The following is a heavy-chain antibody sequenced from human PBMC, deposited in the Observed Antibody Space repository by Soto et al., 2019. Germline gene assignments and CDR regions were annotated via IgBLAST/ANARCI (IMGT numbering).Heavy chain of an antibody. CDR1: GFTFSDYY. J-gene: IGHJ6*02. V-gene: IGHV3-11*01. D-gene: IGHD6-13*01. CDR2: ISSSGSTI. Sequence: PGGSLRLSCEASGFTFSDYYMSWIRQAPGKGLEWISYISSSGSTIYYADSVKGRFTISRDNAKNSLYLQMNSLRAEDTAVYYCARDGWGSSWYRATVLDVWGQGTTVTVSS. CDR3: ARDGWGSSWYRATVLDV.